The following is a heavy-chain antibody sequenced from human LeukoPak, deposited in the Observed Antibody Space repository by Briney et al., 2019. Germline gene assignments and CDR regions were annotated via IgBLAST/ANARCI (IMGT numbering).Heavy chain of an antibody. CDR2: ISYDGSNK. D-gene: IGHD1-14*01. Sequence: GGSLRLSCAASGFTFSSYGMHWVRQAPGKGLERVAVISYDGSNKYYADSVKGRFTISRDNSKNTLYLQMNSLRAEDTAVYYCARGTPIGYDAFDIWGQGTMVTVSS. CDR1: GFTFSSYG. V-gene: IGHV3-30*03. J-gene: IGHJ3*02. CDR3: ARGTPIGYDAFDI.